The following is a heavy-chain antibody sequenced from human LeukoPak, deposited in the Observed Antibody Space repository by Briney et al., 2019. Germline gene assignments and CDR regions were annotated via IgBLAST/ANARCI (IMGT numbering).Heavy chain of an antibody. Sequence: ASVKVSCKASASTFTGNYIHWVRQAPGQGLEWMGWIDPNSGGTNYAQNFQGRVTMTRDTSISTAYMELSRLTSDDTAVYYCARDFSRLSSGGPDYWGQGTLVTVSS. V-gene: IGHV1-2*02. CDR1: ASTFTGNY. J-gene: IGHJ4*02. D-gene: IGHD6-19*01. CDR2: IDPNSGGT. CDR3: ARDFSRLSSGGPDY.